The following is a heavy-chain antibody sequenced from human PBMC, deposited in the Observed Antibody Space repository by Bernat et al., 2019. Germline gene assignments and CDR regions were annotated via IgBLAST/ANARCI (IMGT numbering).Heavy chain of an antibody. D-gene: IGHD5-12*01. CDR3: ARDRGATY. CDR2: IYYSGST. V-gene: IGHV4-59*01. CDR1: GGSISSYS. Sequence: QVQLQESGPGLVKPSETLSLTCTVSGGSISSYSWSWIRQPPGTGLEWIGYIYYSGSTNYNPSLKSRVTISVDTSKNQFALKLSSVTAADTAVYYCARDRGATYWGQGTLVTVSS. J-gene: IGHJ4*02.